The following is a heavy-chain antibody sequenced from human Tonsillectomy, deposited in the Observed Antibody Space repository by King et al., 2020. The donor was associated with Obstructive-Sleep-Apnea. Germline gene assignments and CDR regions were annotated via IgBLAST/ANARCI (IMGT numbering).Heavy chain of an antibody. Sequence: VQLVESGGGLVKPGGSLRLSCAASGFTFSDYYMSWIRQAPWKGLEWVSYISSSSRYTNYADSVKGRFNISIDNAKNSLYLQMNSLRAEDTAVYYCARDPRGSCSGGSCYQAWGQGTLVTVSS. CDR1: GFTFSDYY. J-gene: IGHJ5*02. CDR2: ISSSSRYT. V-gene: IGHV3-11*06. D-gene: IGHD2-15*01. CDR3: ARDPRGSCSGGSCYQA.